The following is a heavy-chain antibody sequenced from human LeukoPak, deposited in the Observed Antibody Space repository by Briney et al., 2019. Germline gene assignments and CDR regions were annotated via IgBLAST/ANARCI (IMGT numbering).Heavy chain of an antibody. D-gene: IGHD3-22*01. CDR3: STTYYYDSSEGY. CDR2: IKSKTDGGTT. J-gene: IGHJ4*02. CDR1: GFTFSNAW. Sequence: GGSLRLSCAASGFTFSNAWMTWVRQAPGKGLEWVGRIKSKTDGGTTDYAAPVKGRFTISRDDSKNTLYLQMNSLKTEDTAVYYCSTTYYYDSSEGYWGQGTLVTVSS. V-gene: IGHV3-15*07.